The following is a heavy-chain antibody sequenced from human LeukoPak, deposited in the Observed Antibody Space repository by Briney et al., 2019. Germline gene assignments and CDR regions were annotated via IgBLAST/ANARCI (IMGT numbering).Heavy chain of an antibody. CDR2: ISGSGGST. V-gene: IGHV3-23*01. CDR3: AKEGWLRPGLSLIDY. J-gene: IGHJ4*02. D-gene: IGHD5-12*01. Sequence: GGSLRLSCAASGFTFSSYAMSWLRQAPGKGLEWVSAISGSGGSTYYADSVKGRFTISRDNSKNTLYLQMTSLRAEDTAVYYCAKEGWLRPGLSLIDYWGQGTLVTVSS. CDR1: GFTFSSYA.